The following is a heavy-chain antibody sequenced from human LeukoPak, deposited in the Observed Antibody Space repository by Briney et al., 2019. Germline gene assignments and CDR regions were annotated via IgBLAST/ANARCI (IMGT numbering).Heavy chain of an antibody. D-gene: IGHD2-2*02. CDR1: GGTFSSYA. CDR2: IIPIFGTA. Sequence: GASVKVSCKASGGTFSSYAISWMRQAPGQGLEWMGGIIPIFGTANYAQKFQGRVTITTDESTSTAYMELSSLRSEDTAVYYCARGATRYCSSTSCYTWNYWGQGTLVTVSS. V-gene: IGHV1-69*05. CDR3: ARGATRYCSSTSCYTWNY. J-gene: IGHJ4*02.